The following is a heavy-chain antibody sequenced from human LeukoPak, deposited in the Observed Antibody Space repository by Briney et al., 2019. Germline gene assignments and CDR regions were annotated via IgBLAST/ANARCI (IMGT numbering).Heavy chain of an antibody. V-gene: IGHV3-33*01. J-gene: IGHJ3*02. D-gene: IGHD3-22*01. Sequence: GGSLRLSCAASGFTFSSYGMHWVRQAPGKGLEWVAVIWYDGSNKYYADSVKGRFTISRDNSKNSLYLQMNSLRDEDTAVYYCARPSGYYQDDAFDIWGQGTMVTVSS. CDR2: IWYDGSNK. CDR1: GFTFSSYG. CDR3: ARPSGYYQDDAFDI.